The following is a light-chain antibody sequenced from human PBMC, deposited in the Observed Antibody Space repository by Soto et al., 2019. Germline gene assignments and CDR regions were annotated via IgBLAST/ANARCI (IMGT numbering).Light chain of an antibody. CDR1: SGINVGTYR. CDR2: YKSDSDK. Sequence: QSVLTQPTSLSASPGASARFTCTLRSGINVGTYRIYWYQQKPGSPPRFLLKYKSDSDKQQGSGVPSRFSGSKDASTNAGLLLISGLQSEDEADYYCAIWYSSTWVFGGGTQLTVL. CDR3: AIWYSSTWV. V-gene: IGLV5-39*01. J-gene: IGLJ3*02.